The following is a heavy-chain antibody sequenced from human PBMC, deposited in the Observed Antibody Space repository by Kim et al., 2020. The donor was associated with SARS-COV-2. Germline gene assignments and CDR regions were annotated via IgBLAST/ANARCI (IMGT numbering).Heavy chain of an antibody. V-gene: IGHV1-18*01. D-gene: IGHD5-12*01. CDR3: ARDGYKRWWASD. J-gene: IGHJ4*02. Sequence: NYAQKLQGRVTMTTDTSTSTAYMELRSLRSDDTAVYYCARDGYKRWWASDWGQGTLVTVSS.